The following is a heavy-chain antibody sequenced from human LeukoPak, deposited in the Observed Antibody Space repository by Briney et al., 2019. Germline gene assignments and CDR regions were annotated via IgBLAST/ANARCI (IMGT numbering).Heavy chain of an antibody. CDR3: TRHVPNNGYANFDY. V-gene: IGHV3-73*01. CDR2: IRSKANIYAT. CDR1: GFTFSGSA. Sequence: GGSLKLSCAASGFTFSGSAMHWVRQASGKGLEWVVRIRSKANIYATAYAASVKGRFTISRDDSKNTAYLQMNSLRTEDTAVYYCTRHVPNNGYANFDYWGQGTLVTVSS. J-gene: IGHJ4*02. D-gene: IGHD5-12*01.